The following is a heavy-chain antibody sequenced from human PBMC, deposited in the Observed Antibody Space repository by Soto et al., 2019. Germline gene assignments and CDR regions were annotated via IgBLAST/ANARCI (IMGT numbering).Heavy chain of an antibody. CDR1: GVSCSSYA. CDR2: IIPPVGRT. D-gene: IGHD3-10*02. Sequence: LVKVSGTSTGVSCSSYAISWVRQAPGKGLEWMGKIIPPVGRTNYAQKFQCRLTISADDSTSTAYMELTRLESEDTAVYYCASDPLSSFAMDVWGQGTTVTVSS. J-gene: IGHJ6*02. V-gene: IGHV1-69*11. CDR3: ASDPLSSFAMDV.